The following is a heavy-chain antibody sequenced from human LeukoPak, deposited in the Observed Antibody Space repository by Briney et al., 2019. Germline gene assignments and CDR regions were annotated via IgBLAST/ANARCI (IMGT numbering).Heavy chain of an antibody. CDR3: ARYIGYCNGYSCDRYFQH. V-gene: IGHV3-20*04. CDR2: INWNGGST. Sequence: PGGSLRLSCAASGFTFDDYGMSWVRQAPRKGLEWVSGINWNGGSTGYADSVKGRFTISRDNAKNSLYLQMNSLRAEDTALYYCARYIGYCNGYSCDRYFQHWGQGTLVTVSS. J-gene: IGHJ1*01. D-gene: IGHD2-15*01. CDR1: GFTFDDYG.